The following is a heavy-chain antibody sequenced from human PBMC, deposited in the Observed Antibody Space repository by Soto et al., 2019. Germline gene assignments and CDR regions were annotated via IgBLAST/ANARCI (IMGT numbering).Heavy chain of an antibody. CDR3: ARLTGIAVAGTFDY. J-gene: IGHJ4*02. V-gene: IGHV3-23*01. CDR2: ISGSGGST. D-gene: IGHD6-19*01. CDR1: GFTFSNYA. Sequence: EVQLLESGGGLVQPGGSLRLSCAASGFTFSNYAMSWVRQAPGKGLEWVSAISGSGGSTYYADSVKGRFTISRDNSKNTVYLQMNSLRAEDTAVYYCARLTGIAVAGTFDYWGQGTLVTVSS.